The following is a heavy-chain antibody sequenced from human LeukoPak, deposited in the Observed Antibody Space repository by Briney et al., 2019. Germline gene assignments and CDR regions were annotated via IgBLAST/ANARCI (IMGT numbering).Heavy chain of an antibody. CDR2: IYYSGST. J-gene: IGHJ5*02. D-gene: IGHD4-23*01. V-gene: IGHV4-39*02. Sequence: SETLSLTCTVSGGSISSSSYYWGWIRQPPGKGLEWIGSIYYSGSTYYNPSLKSRVTISVDTSKNQFSLKLSSVTAADTAVYYCARDTGTGDYVGVNWFDPWGQGTLVTVSS. CDR3: ARDTGTGDYVGVNWFDP. CDR1: GGSISSSSYY.